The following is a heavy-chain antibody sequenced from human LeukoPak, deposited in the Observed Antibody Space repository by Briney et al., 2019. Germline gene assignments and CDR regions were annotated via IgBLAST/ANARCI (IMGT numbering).Heavy chain of an antibody. V-gene: IGHV3-33*08. J-gene: IGHJ5*02. CDR3: ARYTTGHGFGA. CDR2: IWYDGSDA. Sequence: GGSLRLSCAASGFTFRSNGMHWVRQAPGRGLEWVTYIWYDGSDADYADPVKGRFTISRDNSKNTLYLQMNSLRAEDTAVYYCARYTTGHGFGAWGQGTLVTVSS. D-gene: IGHD2/OR15-2a*01. CDR1: GFTFRSNG.